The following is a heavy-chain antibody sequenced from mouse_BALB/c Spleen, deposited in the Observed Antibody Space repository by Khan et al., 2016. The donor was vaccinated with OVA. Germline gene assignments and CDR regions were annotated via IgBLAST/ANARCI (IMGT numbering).Heavy chain of an antibody. CDR2: INPYTGEP. J-gene: IGHJ4*01. CDR3: ARPPYFSYVLDN. D-gene: IGHD2-10*01. Sequence: QIQLVQSGPEVKKPGETVKISCKASGHTFTKFGMNWVKQAPGKGLKWMGWINPYTGEPTYADDFNGRFAFSLETSASTAYLQINNLKNEDTATDFCARPPYFSYVLDNWGQGTSVTVSS. V-gene: IGHV9-3-1*01. CDR1: GHTFTKFG.